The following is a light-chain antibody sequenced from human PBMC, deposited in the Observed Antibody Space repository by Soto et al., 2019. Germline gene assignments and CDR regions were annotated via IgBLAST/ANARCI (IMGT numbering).Light chain of an antibody. J-gene: IGKJ1*01. V-gene: IGKV4-1*01. CDR3: QQYYSASWT. Sequence: DIVMTQSPASLAVSLGERATINCKSSQSLLSSSKNENRLGWYQQKPGQPPKLVVYRASTRESGVPDRFSGSGSGTDFTLSISSLQAEDVAVYYCQQYYSASWTFGQGTRVEIK. CDR1: QSLLSSSKNENR. CDR2: RAS.